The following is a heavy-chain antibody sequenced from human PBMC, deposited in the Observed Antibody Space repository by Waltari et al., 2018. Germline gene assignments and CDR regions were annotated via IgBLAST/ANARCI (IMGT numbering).Heavy chain of an antibody. CDR2: IYTSGST. CDR3: AREANYYDSSGYYYGAFDI. CDR1: GGSISSGSYY. V-gene: IGHV4-61*02. J-gene: IGHJ3*02. Sequence: QVQLQESGPGLVKPSQTLSLTCTVSGGSISSGSYYWSWIRQPAGTGLEWIGRIYTSGSTNYNPSLKSRVTISVDTSKNQFSLKLSSVTAADTAVYYCAREANYYDSSGYYYGAFDIWGQGTMVTVSS. D-gene: IGHD3-22*01.